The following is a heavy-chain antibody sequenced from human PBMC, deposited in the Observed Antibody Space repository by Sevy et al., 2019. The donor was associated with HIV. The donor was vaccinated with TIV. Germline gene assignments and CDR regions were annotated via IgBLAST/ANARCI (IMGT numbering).Heavy chain of an antibody. J-gene: IGHJ4*02. V-gene: IGHV3-21*06. D-gene: IGHD3-10*01. Sequence: GGSLRLSCAASAFTFNSYNMNWARQAPGKGLEWVSSISSSSRYIFYADSVKGRFTISRDNAKNSLYLQMNSLRAEDTAVYYCATTVGSSLYYFDFWGQGTLVTVSS. CDR3: ATTVGSSLYYFDF. CDR2: ISSSSRYI. CDR1: AFTFNSYN.